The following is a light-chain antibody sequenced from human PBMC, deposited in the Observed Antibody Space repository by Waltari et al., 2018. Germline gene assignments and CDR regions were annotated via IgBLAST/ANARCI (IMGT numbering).Light chain of an antibody. V-gene: IGKV4-1*01. Sequence: DIVMTRSPASLAASLGERATINCKSRRSLLYTSNDKNYLAWYQQTPGQPPQLPTYCASTRESGVPDRFSGSGSGTDFTLTISSLQPEDVAVYYCQQYYSSPWTFGQGTKVEIK. CDR3: QQYYSSPWT. CDR1: RSLLYTSNDKNY. J-gene: IGKJ1*01. CDR2: CAS.